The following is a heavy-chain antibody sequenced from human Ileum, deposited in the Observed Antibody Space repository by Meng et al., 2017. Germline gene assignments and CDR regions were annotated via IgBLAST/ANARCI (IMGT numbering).Heavy chain of an antibody. CDR2: IFYSGST. Sequence: QVQRHASAPGLVKPSQTLALTCTVSVGSISSGGYYWGWIRQHPGKGLEWIGYIFYSGSTYYNSSLKSRINISVDTSKNQFSLKVSSVTAADTAVYYCARVRRGLGLRFDPWGQGTLVTASS. D-gene: IGHD3/OR15-3a*01. J-gene: IGHJ5*02. V-gene: IGHV4-31*03. CDR1: VGSISSGGYY. CDR3: ARVRRGLGLRFDP.